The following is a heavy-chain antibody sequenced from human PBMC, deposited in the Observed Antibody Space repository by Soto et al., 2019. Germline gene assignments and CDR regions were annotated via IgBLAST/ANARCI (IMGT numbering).Heavy chain of an antibody. Sequence: GGSLRLSCAASGFTFSSYAMHWVRQAPGKGLEWVAVISYDGSNKYYADSVKGRFTISRDNSKNTLYLQMNSLRAEDTAVYYCARDPRGGSGYLDYWGQGTLVTVSS. CDR3: ARDPRGGSGYLDY. V-gene: IGHV3-30-3*01. J-gene: IGHJ4*02. D-gene: IGHD3-22*01. CDR2: ISYDGSNK. CDR1: GFTFSSYA.